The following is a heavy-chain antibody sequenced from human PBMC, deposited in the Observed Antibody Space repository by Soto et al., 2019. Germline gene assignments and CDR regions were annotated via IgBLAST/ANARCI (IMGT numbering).Heavy chain of an antibody. J-gene: IGHJ4*02. Sequence: SETLSLTCAVYGASFSGYQWTWIRQPPGKGLEWIGYIYYSGSTNYNPSLKSRVTISVDTSKNQFSLKLSSVTAADTAVYYCARRGNYYGSGSPLFDYWGQGTLVTVSS. CDR3: ARRGNYYGSGSPLFDY. V-gene: IGHV4-59*08. D-gene: IGHD3-10*01. CDR1: GASFSGYQ. CDR2: IYYSGST.